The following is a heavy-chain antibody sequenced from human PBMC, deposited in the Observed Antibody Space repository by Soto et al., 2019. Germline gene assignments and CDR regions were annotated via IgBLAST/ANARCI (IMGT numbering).Heavy chain of an antibody. V-gene: IGHV1-3*04. CDR2: INTGRGNT. Sequence: QVQLVQSGAEVKKPGASVKVSCKASGYTFTTYAIHWVRQAPGQRLEWMAWINTGRGNTKYSQKFQGRVTITSDTSASTVYMELSSLTSYDTGVYYCARPYSSGWSSFDYWGQGTLVTVSS. CDR3: ARPYSSGWSSFDY. CDR1: GYTFTTYA. J-gene: IGHJ4*02. D-gene: IGHD6-19*01.